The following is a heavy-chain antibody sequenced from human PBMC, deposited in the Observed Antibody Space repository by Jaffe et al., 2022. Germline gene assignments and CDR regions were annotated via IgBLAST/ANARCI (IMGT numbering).Heavy chain of an antibody. CDR2: IYYSGST. J-gene: IGHJ4*02. V-gene: IGHV4-39*01. D-gene: IGHD7-27*01. CDR1: GGSISSSSYY. CDR3: ATSANWGSEGAGY. Sequence: QLQLQESGPGLVKPSETLSLTCTVSGGSISSSSYYWGWIRQPPGKGLEWIGSIYYSGSTYYNPSLKSRVTISVDTSKNQFSLKLSSVTAADTAVYYCATSANWGSEGAGYWGQGTLVTVSS.